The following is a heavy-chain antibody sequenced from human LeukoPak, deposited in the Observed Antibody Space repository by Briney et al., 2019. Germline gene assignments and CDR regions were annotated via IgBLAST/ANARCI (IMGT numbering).Heavy chain of an antibody. Sequence: PSETLSLTCAVYGGSFSGYYWSWIRQPPGKGLEWIGEINHSVSTNYNPSLKSRVTISVDTSKNQFSLKLSSVTAADTAVYYCARLPTLRITMVRGVAINDYWGQGTLVTVSS. J-gene: IGHJ4*02. CDR2: INHSVST. V-gene: IGHV4-34*01. D-gene: IGHD3-10*01. CDR3: ARLPTLRITMVRGVAINDY. CDR1: GGSFSGYY.